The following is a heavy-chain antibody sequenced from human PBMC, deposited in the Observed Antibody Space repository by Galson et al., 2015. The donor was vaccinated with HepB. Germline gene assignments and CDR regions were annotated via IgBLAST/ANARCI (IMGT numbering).Heavy chain of an antibody. J-gene: IGHJ4*02. CDR2: VSAYNGRT. CDR3: ARDRQCGY. Sequence: SVKVSCKASGYTFTDFGISWVRQAPGQGPEWMGWVSAYNGRTKYTQKVQGRVTMTTDTSTSTAYMELRSLTSDDTAVYYCARDRQCGYWGQGTLVTVSS. D-gene: IGHD2-21*01. CDR1: GYTFTDFG. V-gene: IGHV1-18*04.